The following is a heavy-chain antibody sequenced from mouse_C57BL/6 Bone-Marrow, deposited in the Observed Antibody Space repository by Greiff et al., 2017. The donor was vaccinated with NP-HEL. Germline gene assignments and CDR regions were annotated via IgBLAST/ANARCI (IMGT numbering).Heavy chain of an antibody. Sequence: EVKLVDSGGGLVQSGRSLRLSCATSGFTFSDFYMEWVRQAPGKGLEWIAASRNKANDYTTEYSASVKGRFIVSRDTSQSILYLQMNALRAEDTAIYYCARDGAARVTAMDYWGQGTSVTVSS. CDR1: GFTFSDFY. V-gene: IGHV7-1*01. J-gene: IGHJ4*01. CDR2: SRNKANDYTT. D-gene: IGHD2-2*01. CDR3: ARDGAARVTAMDY.